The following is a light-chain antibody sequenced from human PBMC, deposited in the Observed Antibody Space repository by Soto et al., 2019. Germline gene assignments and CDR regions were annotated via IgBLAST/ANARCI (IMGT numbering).Light chain of an antibody. J-gene: IGKJ5*01. CDR1: QDINNW. CDR2: AAS. V-gene: IGKV1-12*01. Sequence: DIQMTQSPSSVSASVGDSVTITCRASQDINNWLAWYQQKPGKAPKLLIYAASSLQSGVPSRFSGSGSGTDFTFTINSLQPEDIGTYYCQHYNSFPITFGQGTRLEIK. CDR3: QHYNSFPIT.